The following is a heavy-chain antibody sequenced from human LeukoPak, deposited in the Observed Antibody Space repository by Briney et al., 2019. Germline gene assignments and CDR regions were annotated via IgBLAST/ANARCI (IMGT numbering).Heavy chain of an antibody. V-gene: IGHV3-11*01. D-gene: IGHD3-22*01. J-gene: IGHJ5*02. Sequence: PGGSLRLSCAASGFTFSDCYMSWIRQAPGKGLEWVSYISSSGSTRYYADSVKGRFPISRDNAKNSLPLQKNSRRPEDTAVYYCARAHYYDSSGYWFDPWGQGTLVSVSS. CDR1: GFTFSDCY. CDR3: ARAHYYDSSGYWFDP. CDR2: ISSSGSTR.